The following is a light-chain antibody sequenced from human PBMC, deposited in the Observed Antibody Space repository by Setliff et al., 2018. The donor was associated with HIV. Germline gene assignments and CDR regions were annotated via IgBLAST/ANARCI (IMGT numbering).Light chain of an antibody. Sequence: QSVLTQPASVSGSPGQSITVSCTGTNSDIGSYNFVSWYQQHPGKAPKLMIFDVNKRPSGVSDRFSGSKSGNTASLTISGLQAEDEADYYCCSYTTGLTYVFGTGTKGTVL. CDR2: DVN. V-gene: IGLV2-14*03. CDR3: CSYTTGLTYV. J-gene: IGLJ1*01. CDR1: NSDIGSYNF.